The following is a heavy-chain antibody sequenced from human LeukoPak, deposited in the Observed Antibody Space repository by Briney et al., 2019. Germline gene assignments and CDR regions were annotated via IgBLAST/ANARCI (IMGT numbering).Heavy chain of an antibody. CDR3: AIGLFSSSWCFDY. J-gene: IGHJ4*02. CDR2: IDPSDSYT. D-gene: IGHD6-13*01. V-gene: IGHV5-10-1*01. CDR1: GYSFTSYW. Sequence: GESLKISCKGSGYSFTSYWISWVRQMPGKGLEWMGRIDPSDSYTNYSPSFQGHVTISADKSISTAYLQWSSLKASDTAIYYCAIGLFSSSWCFDYWGQETLVPVSS.